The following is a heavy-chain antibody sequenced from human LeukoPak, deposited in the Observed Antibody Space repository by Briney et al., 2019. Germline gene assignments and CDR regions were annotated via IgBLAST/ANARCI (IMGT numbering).Heavy chain of an antibody. Sequence: SETLSLTCTVSGGSIGRYYWSWIRQPPGKGLEWFGYISDSGTTNYNPSLKSRVTISVDTSKKEFPLKLSSVTAADTAVYYCARVTWFPGTSYYYMDVWGKGTTVTVSS. CDR3: ARVTWFPGTSYYYMDV. CDR2: ISDSGTT. CDR1: GGSIGRYY. V-gene: IGHV4-59*01. D-gene: IGHD1-1*01. J-gene: IGHJ6*03.